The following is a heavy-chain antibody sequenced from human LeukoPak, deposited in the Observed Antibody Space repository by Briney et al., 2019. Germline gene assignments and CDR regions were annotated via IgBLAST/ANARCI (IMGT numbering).Heavy chain of an antibody. J-gene: IGHJ4*02. V-gene: IGHV1-2*04. CDR3: ARAGYYFDY. CDR2: INPNSGGT. CDR1: GYTFTSYG. D-gene: IGHD7-27*01. Sequence: ASVTVSCKASGYTFTSYGISWVRQAPGQGLEWMGWINPNSGGTNYAQKFQGWVTMTRDTSISTAYMELSRLRSDDTAVYYCARAGYYFDYWGQGTLVTVSS.